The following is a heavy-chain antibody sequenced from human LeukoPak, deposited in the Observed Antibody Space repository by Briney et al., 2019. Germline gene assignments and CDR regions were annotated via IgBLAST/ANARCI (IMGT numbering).Heavy chain of an antibody. D-gene: IGHD6-13*01. CDR3: AREAIAAPYPDY. CDR2: INHSGST. Sequence: GSLRLSCAASGFSFSNYWMTWVRQAPGKGLEWIGEINHSGSTNYNPSLKSRVTMSVDTSKNQFSLKLSSVTAADTAVYYCAREAIAAPYPDYWGRGTLVTVSS. J-gene: IGHJ4*02. CDR1: GFSFSNYW. V-gene: IGHV4-4*02.